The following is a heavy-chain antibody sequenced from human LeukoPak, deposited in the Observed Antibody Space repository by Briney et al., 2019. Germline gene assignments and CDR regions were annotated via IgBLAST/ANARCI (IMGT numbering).Heavy chain of an antibody. CDR2: ISGSGGST. CDR1: EFTISGYW. CDR3: AKRIFSVAVAGTVFDY. V-gene: IGHV3-23*01. J-gene: IGHJ4*02. D-gene: IGHD6-19*01. Sequence: PGGSLRLSCAASEFTISGYWMSWVRQALGKGLEWVSAISGSGGSTYYADSVKGRFTISRDDSKNTLYLQMNSLRAEDTAVYYCAKRIFSVAVAGTVFDYWGQGTLVTVSS.